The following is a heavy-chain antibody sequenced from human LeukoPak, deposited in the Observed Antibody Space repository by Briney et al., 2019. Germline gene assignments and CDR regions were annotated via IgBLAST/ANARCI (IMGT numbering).Heavy chain of an antibody. D-gene: IGHD3-10*01. Sequence: GGSLRLSCAASGFTFSDYYMSWIRQAPGKGLEWVSAISGSGGSTYYADSVKGRFTISRDNSKNTLYLQMNSLRAEDTAVYYCAKTLEAWFGEFDPWGQGALVTVSS. J-gene: IGHJ5*02. CDR2: ISGSGGST. CDR1: GFTFSDYY. V-gene: IGHV3-23*01. CDR3: AKTLEAWFGEFDP.